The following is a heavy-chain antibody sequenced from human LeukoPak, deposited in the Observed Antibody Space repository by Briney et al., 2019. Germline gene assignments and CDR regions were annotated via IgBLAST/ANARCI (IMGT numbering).Heavy chain of an antibody. CDR2: INPNSGGT. CDR3: ARVTGIAVAGPYYYYYMDV. V-gene: IGHV1-2*02. D-gene: IGHD6-19*01. CDR1: GYTFTGYY. Sequence: GGSLRLSCAASGYTFTGYYMHWVRQAPGQGLEWMGWINPNSGGTNYAQKFQGRVTMTRDTSISTAYMELSRLRSDDTAVYYCARVTGIAVAGPYYYYYMDVWGKGTTVTMSS. J-gene: IGHJ6*03.